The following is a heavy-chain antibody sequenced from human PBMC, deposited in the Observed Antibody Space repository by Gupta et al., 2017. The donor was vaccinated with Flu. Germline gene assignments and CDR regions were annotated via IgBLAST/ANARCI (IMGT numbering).Heavy chain of an antibody. CDR2: ISISGTYI. V-gene: IGHV3-21*01. CDR1: FSTCN. Sequence: FSTCNVNWGRKAPGKGVGCVSSISISGTYIGYADSVKARLTISRDNAKNSLFLQMNSLRPEDTAVYYCARDLNGGRFYFDFWGRGALVTVSS. D-gene: IGHD7-27*01. J-gene: IGHJ4*02. CDR3: ARDLNGGRFYFDF.